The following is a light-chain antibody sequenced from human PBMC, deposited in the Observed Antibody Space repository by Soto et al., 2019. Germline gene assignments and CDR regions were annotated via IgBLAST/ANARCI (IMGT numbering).Light chain of an antibody. CDR1: SSDIGGYDY. Sequence: QSALTQPASVSGSPGQSITISCTGTSSDIGGYDYVSWYQQHPGKAPKLMIYDVSNRPSGVSNRFSGSKSGNTASLTISGLQAEDEADDYCCSYTSSSTLYVVFGGGTKLTVL. J-gene: IGLJ2*01. CDR2: DVS. CDR3: CSYTSSSTLYVV. V-gene: IGLV2-14*01.